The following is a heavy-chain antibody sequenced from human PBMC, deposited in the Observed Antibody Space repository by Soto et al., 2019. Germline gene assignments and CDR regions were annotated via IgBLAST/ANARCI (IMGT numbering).Heavy chain of an antibody. Sequence: EVQLVESGGGLVQPGGSLRLSCVASGIPVSSNYMTWVRQAPVKGLEWVSVLHSGGDTYYANSVKGRFTISRHDSTNTLYLQMNSLTPEDTAVYYCARDGPYYYASRMDVWGQGTTVTVSS. CDR2: LHSGGDT. D-gene: IGHD3-10*01. V-gene: IGHV3-53*04. J-gene: IGHJ6*02. CDR3: ARDGPYYYASRMDV. CDR1: GIPVSSNY.